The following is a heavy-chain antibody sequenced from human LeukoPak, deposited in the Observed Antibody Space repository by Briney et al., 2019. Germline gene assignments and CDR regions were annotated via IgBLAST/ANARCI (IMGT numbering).Heavy chain of an antibody. Sequence: ASVKVSCKASGYTFTSYAINRGREGPGQGLGWVGWVNPNSGDRGYAQKFQGRGTITRNTSISTAHMQLSSLRAEDTAVYYCARFLCSSTSCYSSPWFDPWGQGTLVTVSS. CDR3: ARFLCSSTSCYSSPWFDP. D-gene: IGHD2-2*01. CDR2: VNPNSGDR. J-gene: IGHJ5*02. CDR1: GYTFTSYA. V-gene: IGHV1-8*03.